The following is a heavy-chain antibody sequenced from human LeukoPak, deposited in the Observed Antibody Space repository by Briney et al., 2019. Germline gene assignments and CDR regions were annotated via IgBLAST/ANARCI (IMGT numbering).Heavy chain of an antibody. J-gene: IGHJ4*02. CDR3: AKDLEGIATTRYYFDY. Sequence: GGSLRFSCAASGFTFSSYAMSWVRQAPGKGLEWVSAISGSGGSTYYADSVKGRFTISRDNSKNTLYLQMNSLRAEDTAVYYCAKDLEGIATTRYYFDYWGQGTLVTVSS. CDR2: ISGSGGST. D-gene: IGHD1-1*01. V-gene: IGHV3-23*01. CDR1: GFTFSSYA.